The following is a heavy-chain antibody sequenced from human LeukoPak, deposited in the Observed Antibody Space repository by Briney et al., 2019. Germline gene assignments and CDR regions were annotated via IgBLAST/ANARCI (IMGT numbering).Heavy chain of an antibody. CDR3: ARRSMVRGEESFDY. CDR1: GYSFTSYW. CDR2: IYPGDSDT. Sequence: GESLKIPCKGSGYSFTSYWIGWVRQMPGKGLEGMDIIYPGDSDTRYSPSFQGQVTISADQSINTVYLQSSSLNASDTAMYYCARRSMVRGEESFDYWGQGTLVTVSS. J-gene: IGHJ4*02. V-gene: IGHV5-51*01. D-gene: IGHD3-10*01.